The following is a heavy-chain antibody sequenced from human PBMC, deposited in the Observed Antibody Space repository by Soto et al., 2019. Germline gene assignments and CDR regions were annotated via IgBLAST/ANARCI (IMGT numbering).Heavy chain of an antibody. CDR2: IYPGDSDT. D-gene: IGHD6-13*01. J-gene: IGHJ3*02. CDR3: ARPSGSIAAAGTDAFDI. CDR1: GYSFTSYW. Sequence: GESLKISCKGSGYSFTSYWIGWVRQMPGKGLEWMGIIYPGDSDTRYSPSFQGQVTISADKSISTAYLQWSSLKASDTAMYYCARPSGSIAAAGTDAFDIWGQGPMVTVSS. V-gene: IGHV5-51*01.